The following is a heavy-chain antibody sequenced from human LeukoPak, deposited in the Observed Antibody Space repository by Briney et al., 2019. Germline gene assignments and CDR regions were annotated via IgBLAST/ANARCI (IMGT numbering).Heavy chain of an antibody. D-gene: IGHD2-2*01. CDR2: MYYSGST. CDR3: ARGSKPAAMGGYYYYYYMDV. V-gene: IGHV4-59*01. J-gene: IGHJ6*03. Sequence: PSETLSLTCTVSGGSISSYYWSWIRQPPGKGLEWIGYMYYSGSTNYNPSLKSRVTISVDTSKNQFSLKLGSVTAADAAVYYCARGSKPAAMGGYYYYYYMDVWGKGTTVTVSS. CDR1: GGSISSYY.